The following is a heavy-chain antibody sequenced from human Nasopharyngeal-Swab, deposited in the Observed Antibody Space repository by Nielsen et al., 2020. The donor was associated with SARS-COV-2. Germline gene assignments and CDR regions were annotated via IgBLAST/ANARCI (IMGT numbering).Heavy chain of an antibody. Sequence: SLKISCAASGFTFSRYAMHWVRHAPGKGLEYVSAISSNGGSTYYANSVKGRFTISRDNSKNTLYLQMGSLRAEDMAVYYCARRGSSGEVDYWGQGTLVTVSS. J-gene: IGHJ4*02. V-gene: IGHV3-64*01. D-gene: IGHD6-19*01. CDR1: GFTFSRYA. CDR2: ISSNGGST. CDR3: ARRGSSGEVDY.